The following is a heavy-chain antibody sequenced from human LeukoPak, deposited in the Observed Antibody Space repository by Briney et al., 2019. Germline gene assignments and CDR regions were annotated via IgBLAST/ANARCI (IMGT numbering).Heavy chain of an antibody. D-gene: IGHD3-10*01. J-gene: IGHJ3*02. V-gene: IGHV3-20*04. CDR3: ARPLLWFGESNDAFDI. CDR1: GFTFDDYG. CDR2: INWNGGST. Sequence: GGSLRLSCAASGFTFDDYGMSWVRQAPGKGLEWVSGINWNGGSTGYADSVKGRFTISRDNAKNSLYLQMNSLRAEDAAVYYCARPLLWFGESNDAFDIWGQGTVVTVSS.